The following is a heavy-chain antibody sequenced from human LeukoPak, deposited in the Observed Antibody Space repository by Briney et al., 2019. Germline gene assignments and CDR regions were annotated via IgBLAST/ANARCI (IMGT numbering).Heavy chain of an antibody. Sequence: GRSLRLSCAASGFTFSSYAMTWVRQAPGKGLEWVSGISGSGGSTYYADSVKGRFTISRDNSKNTMYLQMNSLRAEDTAVYYCARIGCSSTNCYDPQHRTYDYWGQGTLVTVSS. CDR2: ISGSGGST. CDR3: ARIGCSSTNCYDPQHRTYDY. V-gene: IGHV3-23*01. D-gene: IGHD2-2*01. J-gene: IGHJ4*02. CDR1: GFTFSSYA.